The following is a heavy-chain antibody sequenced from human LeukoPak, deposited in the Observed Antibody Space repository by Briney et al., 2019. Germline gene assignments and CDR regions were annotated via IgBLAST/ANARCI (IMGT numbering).Heavy chain of an antibody. CDR1: GFSFSSYD. CDR2: IGSGGNP. Sequence: PGGSLRLSCAGSGFSFSSYDMHWVRQGTGKGLEWVSGIGSGGNPYYPGSEKGRFTISRENVKNSLYLQINTLRAGDTAVYYCARASSWYEDDYWGQGTLVTVSS. V-gene: IGHV3-13*05. D-gene: IGHD6-13*01. CDR3: ARASSWYEDDY. J-gene: IGHJ4*02.